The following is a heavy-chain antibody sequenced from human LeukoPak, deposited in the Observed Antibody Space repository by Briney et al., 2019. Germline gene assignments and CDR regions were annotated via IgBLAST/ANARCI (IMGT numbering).Heavy chain of an antibody. D-gene: IGHD3-22*01. CDR2: VHHDGSER. Sequence: GGSLRLSCAASGFTFSNFALHWVRQAPGKGLEWVAVVHHDGSERYYADSVKGRFTISRDNSKNTLYVQMDSLRVEDTAVYYCATGSGYYYDHWGQGTLVTVSS. CDR3: ATGSGYYYDH. CDR1: GFTFSNFA. V-gene: IGHV3-30*04. J-gene: IGHJ4*02.